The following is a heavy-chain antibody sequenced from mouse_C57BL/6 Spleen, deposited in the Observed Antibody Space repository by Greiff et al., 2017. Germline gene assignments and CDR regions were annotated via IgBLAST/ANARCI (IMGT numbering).Heavy chain of an antibody. V-gene: IGHV3-6*01. D-gene: IGHD2-3*01. J-gene: IGHJ1*03. CDR1: GYSITSGYY. CDR2: ISYDGSN. Sequence: ESGPGLVKPSQSLSLTCSVTGYSITSGYYWNWIRQFPGNKLEWMGYISYDGSNNYNPSLTNRISITRDTSKNQFFLKLNSVTTEDTATYYCAIYDGYSPRYFDVWGTGTTVTVSS. CDR3: AIYDGYSPRYFDV.